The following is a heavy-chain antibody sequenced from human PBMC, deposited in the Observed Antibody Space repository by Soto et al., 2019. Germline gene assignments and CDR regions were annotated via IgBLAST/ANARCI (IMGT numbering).Heavy chain of an antibody. V-gene: IGHV1-8*01. J-gene: IGHJ4*02. CDR1: GYTFTSYD. D-gene: IGHD1-26*01. Sequence: QVQLVQSGAEVKKPGASVKVSCEASGYTFTSYDINWVRQATGQGHEWMGWMNPNSGNTGYAQKFQGRVTMTRNTSISTAYMELSSLRSDDTAVYYCARGSRGGTTVVPAYYFDFWGQGTLATV. CDR3: ARGSRGGTTVVPAYYFDF. CDR2: MNPNSGNT.